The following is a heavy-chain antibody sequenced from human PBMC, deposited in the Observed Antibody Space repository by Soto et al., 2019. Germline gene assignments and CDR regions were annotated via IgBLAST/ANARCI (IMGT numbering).Heavy chain of an antibody. Sequence: TLSLTCTVSGGSMSSGGYYWSWIRQHPGKGLEWIGYIYYSGSTYYNPSLKSRVTISVDTSKNQFSLKLSSVTAADTAVYYCARELGNIVVVVAADDAFDIWGQGTMVTVSS. CDR2: IYYSGST. D-gene: IGHD2-15*01. J-gene: IGHJ3*02. CDR3: ARELGNIVVVVAADDAFDI. V-gene: IGHV4-31*03. CDR1: GGSMSSGGYY.